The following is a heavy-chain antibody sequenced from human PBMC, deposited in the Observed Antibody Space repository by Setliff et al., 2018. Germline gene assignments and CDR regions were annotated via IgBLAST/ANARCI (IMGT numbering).Heavy chain of an antibody. CDR2: INHSGST. CDR3: ARTGYCSGGSCYLGYFQH. J-gene: IGHJ1*01. D-gene: IGHD2-15*01. Sequence: SETLSLTCAVYGGSFSDYYWSWIRQSPGKGLEWIGEINHSGSTNYNPSLKSRVTISVDTSKNQFSLKLSSVTAADTAVYYCARTGYCSGGSCYLGYFQHWGQGTLVTVSS. V-gene: IGHV4-34*01. CDR1: GGSFSDYY.